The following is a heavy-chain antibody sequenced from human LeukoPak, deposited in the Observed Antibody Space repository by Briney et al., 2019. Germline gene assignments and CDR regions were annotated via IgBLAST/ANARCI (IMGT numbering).Heavy chain of an antibody. V-gene: IGHV5-10-1*01. CDR2: IDPSDSYT. D-gene: IGHD3-9*01. CDR1: GYSFTNYW. Sequence: GESLKISRKGSGYSFTNYWISWVRQMPGKGLEWMGRIDPSDSYTNYSPSFQGHVTISADKSISTAYLQWSSLKASDTAMYYCASPGLRYFDWLLSFDYWGQGTLVTVSS. CDR3: ASPGLRYFDWLLSFDY. J-gene: IGHJ4*02.